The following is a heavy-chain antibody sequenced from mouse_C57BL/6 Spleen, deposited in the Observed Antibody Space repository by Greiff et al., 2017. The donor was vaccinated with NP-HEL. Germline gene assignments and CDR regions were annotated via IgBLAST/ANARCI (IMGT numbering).Heavy chain of an antibody. CDR1: GYTFTSYW. D-gene: IGHD4-1*01. CDR2: IDPSDSYT. V-gene: IGHV1-69*01. Sequence: QVQLQQPGAELVMPGASVKLSCKASGYTFTSYWMHWVKQRPGQGLEWIGEIDPSDSYTNYNQKFKGKSTLTVDKSSSTAYMQLSSLTSEDSAVYYCAILDYAMDYWGQGTSVTFAS. CDR3: AILDYAMDY. J-gene: IGHJ4*01.